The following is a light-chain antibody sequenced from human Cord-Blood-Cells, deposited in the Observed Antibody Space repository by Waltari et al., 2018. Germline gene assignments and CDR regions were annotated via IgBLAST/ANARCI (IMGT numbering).Light chain of an antibody. V-gene: IGLV2-11*01. Sequence: QSALTQPRSVSGSPGQSVTISCTGTISDVGGYNYVSRYQQHPGKAPKLMIYDVSKRPSGVPDRFSGSKSGNTASLTISGLQAEDEADYYCCSYAGSYTYVFGTGTKVTVL. CDR3: CSYAGSYTYV. J-gene: IGLJ1*01. CDR2: DVS. CDR1: ISDVGGYNY.